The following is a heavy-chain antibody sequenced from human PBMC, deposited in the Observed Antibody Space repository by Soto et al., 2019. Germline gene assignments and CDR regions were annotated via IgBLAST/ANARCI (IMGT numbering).Heavy chain of an antibody. CDR3: KSYPDFWGGHTPL. D-gene: IGHD3-3*01. V-gene: IGHV3-15*07. CDR2: VKSKADGGTA. J-gene: IGHJ4*02. CDR1: GFSITNTW. Sequence: EVQLVESGGGLVQPGGSLRLSCAASGFSITNTWMHWVRQAPGKGLEWVGRVKSKADGGTADYAAPVKGRFTVSRNDSKNTQYLQMNSLKMEDTAVYYWKSYPDFWGGHTPLWGQGTLVTVSS.